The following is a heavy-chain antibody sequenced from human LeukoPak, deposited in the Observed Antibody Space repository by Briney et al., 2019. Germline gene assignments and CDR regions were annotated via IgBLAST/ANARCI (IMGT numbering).Heavy chain of an antibody. V-gene: IGHV3-30-3*01. CDR1: GFTFSSYA. Sequence: GRSLRLSCAASGFTFSSYAMHWVRQAPGKGLEWVAVISYDGSNKYYADSVKGRFTISRDNSKNTLYLQMNSLRAEDTAVYYCAKASWHCGGDCYKKGFDYWGQGTLVTVSS. CDR3: AKASWHCGGDCYKKGFDY. CDR2: ISYDGSNK. D-gene: IGHD2-21*02. J-gene: IGHJ4*02.